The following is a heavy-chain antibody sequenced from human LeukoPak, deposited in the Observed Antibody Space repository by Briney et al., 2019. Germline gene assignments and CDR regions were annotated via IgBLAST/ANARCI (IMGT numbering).Heavy chain of an antibody. V-gene: IGHV5-10-1*01. CDR2: IDPSDSYT. D-gene: IGHD2-2*02. J-gene: IGHJ6*02. CDR1: GYSFTSYW. CDR3: ARFFDCSSTSCYMGFGRYYYYGMDV. Sequence: GESLKISCQGSGYSFTSYWISWVRQMPGKGLEWMGRIDPSDSYTNYSPSFQGHVTISADKSISTAYLQWSSLKASDTAMYYCARFFDCSSTSCYMGFGRYYYYGMDVWGQGTTVTVSS.